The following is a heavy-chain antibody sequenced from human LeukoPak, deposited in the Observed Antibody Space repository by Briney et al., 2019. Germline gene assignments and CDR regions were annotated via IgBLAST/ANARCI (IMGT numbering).Heavy chain of an antibody. CDR1: GFTFSSNW. J-gene: IGHJ4*02. CDR2: INRDGSST. CDR3: ARAALYNWNYNDY. Sequence: PGGSLRLSCAASGFTFSSNWMHWVRQAPGKGLVWVSRINRDGSSTRYADSVKGRFTISRDNAKNTLYLQMNSLRAEDTAVYYCARAALYNWNYNDYWGQGTLVTVSS. D-gene: IGHD1-20*01. V-gene: IGHV3-74*01.